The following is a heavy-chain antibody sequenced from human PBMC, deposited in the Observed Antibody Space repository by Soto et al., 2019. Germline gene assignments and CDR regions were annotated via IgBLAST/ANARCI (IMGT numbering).Heavy chain of an antibody. J-gene: IGHJ6*02. V-gene: IGHV2-5*02. CDR1: GFSLSTSGVG. CDR3: IQSRCGGDCLQSYASHYYYGMDV. CDR2: IYWDDDK. D-gene: IGHD2-21*02. Sequence: SGPTLVNPTQTLTLTCTFSGFSLSTSGVGVGWIRQPPGKALEWLALIYWDDDKRYSPSLRSRLTISKDTSKNQVVLTITNMDPVDTATYYCIQSRCGGDCLQSYASHYYYGMDVWGQGTTVTVSS.